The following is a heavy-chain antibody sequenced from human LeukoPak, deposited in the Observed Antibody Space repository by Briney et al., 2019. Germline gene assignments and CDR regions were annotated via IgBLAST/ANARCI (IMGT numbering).Heavy chain of an antibody. CDR1: GFTFSSYS. CDR3: ARERGGYGDYVLGHFDY. D-gene: IGHD4-17*01. Sequence: GGSLRLSCAASGFTFSSYSMNWVRQAPGKGLEWVSSISSSSSYIYYADSVKGRFTISRDNAKNSLYLQMNSLRAEDTAVYYCARERGGYGDYVLGHFDYWGQGTLVTVSS. CDR2: ISSSSSYI. V-gene: IGHV3-21*01. J-gene: IGHJ4*02.